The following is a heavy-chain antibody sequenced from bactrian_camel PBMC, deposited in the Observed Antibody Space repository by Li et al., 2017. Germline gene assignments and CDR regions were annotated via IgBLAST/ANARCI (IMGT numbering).Heavy chain of an antibody. CDR1: GFTFSRYS. V-gene: IGHV3S53*01. J-gene: IGHJ4*01. CDR2: IASEGSA. D-gene: IGHD7*01. CDR3: AADFYNLQLARSYNY. Sequence: QVQLVESGGGSVQAGGSLRLSCATSGFTFSRYSMGWFRQAAGKEREGVATIASEGSAVYADSVRGRFTISKDNAKNTVYLQMNSLKPEDTAMYYCAADFYNLQLARSYNYWGQGTQVTVS.